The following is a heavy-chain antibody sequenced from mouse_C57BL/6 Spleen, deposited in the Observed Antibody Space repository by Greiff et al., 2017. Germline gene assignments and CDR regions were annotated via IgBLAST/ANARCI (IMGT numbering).Heavy chain of an antibody. CDR2: ILPGSGST. V-gene: IGHV1-9*01. J-gene: IGHJ2*01. CDR3: ARDYGSSYFDY. D-gene: IGHD1-1*01. Sequence: QVQLQQSGAELMKPGASVKLSCKATGYTFTGYWIEWVKQRPGHGLEWIGEILPGSGSTNSNEKFKGKATFTADTSSNTAYMQLSSLTTEDSAIYYCARDYGSSYFDYWGQGTTLTVSS. CDR1: GYTFTGYW.